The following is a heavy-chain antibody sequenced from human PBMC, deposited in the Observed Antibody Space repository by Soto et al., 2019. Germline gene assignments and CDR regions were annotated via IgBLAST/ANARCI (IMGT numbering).Heavy chain of an antibody. CDR2: ISESGDIT. V-gene: IGHV3-23*01. D-gene: IGHD1-26*01. CDR3: VPGSSGTAGEDC. CDR1: GFTIAAHA. J-gene: IGHJ4*02. Sequence: GGSLRLSWAASGFTIAAHAMTWVRQAPGKGLEWVSSISESGDITFYAESVRGRFTSSRDNSKNMLFLQLSSLRVEDTAMYYCVPGSSGTAGEDCWGQGTLVTVSS.